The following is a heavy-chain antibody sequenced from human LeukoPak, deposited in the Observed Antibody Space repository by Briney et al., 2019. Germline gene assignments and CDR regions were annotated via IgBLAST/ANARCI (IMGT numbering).Heavy chain of an antibody. D-gene: IGHD1-26*01. CDR3: ASADPDESYYNPYYFDY. CDR2: IYYSGST. V-gene: IGHV4-59*01. J-gene: IGHJ4*02. Sequence: PSETLSLTCTVSGGSISSYYWSWIRQPPGKGLEWIGYIYYSGSTNYNPSLKSRVTISVDTSKNQFSLKLSSVTAADTAVYYCASADPDESYYNPYYFDYWGQGTLVTVSS. CDR1: GGSISSYY.